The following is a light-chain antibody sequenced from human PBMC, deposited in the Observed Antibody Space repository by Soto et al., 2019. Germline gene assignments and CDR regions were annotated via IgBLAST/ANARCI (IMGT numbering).Light chain of an antibody. CDR3: QPSYTAIIT. V-gene: IGKV1-39*01. Sequence: DMQMAQSPSSLSASVGDRVTITCRTSQSISSYLNWYQQKPGKAPKLLIYAASSLQSGVPSRFSGSGSGTDFTLTISSLPAEDFATYYCQPSYTAIITFGQGTRLEIK. CDR2: AAS. J-gene: IGKJ5*01. CDR1: QSISSY.